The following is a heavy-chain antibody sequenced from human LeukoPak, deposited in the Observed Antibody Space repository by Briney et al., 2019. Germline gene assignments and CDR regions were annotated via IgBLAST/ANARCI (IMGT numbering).Heavy chain of an antibody. D-gene: IGHD3-22*01. CDR3: ARYDSSGFFDY. J-gene: IGHJ4*02. CDR1: GGSISTYY. Sequence: PSETLSLTCTVSGGSISTYYWNWIRQPPGKGLEWIGYIYYSGSTYYNPSLKSRVTISVDTSKNQFSLKLSSVTAADTAVYYCARYDSSGFFDYWGQGTLVTVSS. V-gene: IGHV4-59*06. CDR2: IYYSGST.